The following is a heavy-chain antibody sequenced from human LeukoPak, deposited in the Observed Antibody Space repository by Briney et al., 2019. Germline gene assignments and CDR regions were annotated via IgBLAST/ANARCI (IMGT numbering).Heavy chain of an antibody. J-gene: IGHJ6*04. Sequence: SETLSLTCAVYGGSLSGYYWSWIRQPPGKGLEWIGEINHSGSTNYNPSLKSRVTISVDTSKNQFSLKLSSVTAADTAVYYCARGPSIADPSPQMDVWGKGTTVTVSS. D-gene: IGHD6-6*01. CDR2: INHSGST. CDR3: ARGPSIADPSPQMDV. V-gene: IGHV4-34*01. CDR1: GGSLSGYY.